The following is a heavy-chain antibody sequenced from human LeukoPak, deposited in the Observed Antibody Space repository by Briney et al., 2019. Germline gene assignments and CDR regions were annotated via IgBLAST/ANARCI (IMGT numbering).Heavy chain of an antibody. Sequence: GESLKISCKGSGYSFTTYWIGWVRQMPGKGLEWTWFIYSGYSDTVFSPSFQGQVTISAEKSISTAYLQWSTLKASDTAMYYCTRIQGYYYGSGSQEVDFWGEGTLVTVSS. CDR1: GYSFTTYW. CDR3: TRIQGYYYGSGSQEVDF. V-gene: IGHV5-51*01. CDR2: IYSGYSDT. J-gene: IGHJ4*02. D-gene: IGHD3-10*01.